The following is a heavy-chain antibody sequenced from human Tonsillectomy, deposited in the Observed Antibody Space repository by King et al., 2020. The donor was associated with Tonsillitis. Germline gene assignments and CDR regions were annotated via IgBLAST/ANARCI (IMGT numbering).Heavy chain of an antibody. Sequence: VQLVESGGGVVQPGRSLRLSCAASGFTFSTYGMHWVRQAPGKGLEWVAVISYDGSNKYYADSVKGRFTISRDNSKNTLYLQTNSLRAEDTAVYYCAKDRGISSSSGFDYWGQGTLVTVSS. V-gene: IGHV3-30*18. CDR2: ISYDGSNK. CDR3: AKDRGISSSSGFDY. D-gene: IGHD6-13*01. J-gene: IGHJ4*02. CDR1: GFTFSTYG.